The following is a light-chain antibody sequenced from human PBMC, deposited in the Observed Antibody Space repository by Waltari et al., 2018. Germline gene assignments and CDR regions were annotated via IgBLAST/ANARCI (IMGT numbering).Light chain of an antibody. V-gene: IGKV3-20*01. J-gene: IGKJ1*01. CDR2: ETS. CDR1: QSISKY. CDR3: QKYERLPAT. Sequence: EIMLTQSPATLSLSPGERATLSCRASQSISKYLAWYQQKPGQAPRLLIYETSRRATGIPDRFSGSGAGTDFSLTINRLEPEDFAVYYCQKYERLPATFGQGTKVEFK.